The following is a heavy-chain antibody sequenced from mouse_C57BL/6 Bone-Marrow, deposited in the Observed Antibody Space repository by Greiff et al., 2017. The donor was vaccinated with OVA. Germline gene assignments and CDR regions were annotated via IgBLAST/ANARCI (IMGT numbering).Heavy chain of an antibody. CDR1: GYTFTSYW. CDR3: AREETTVVARWYFDV. Sequence: QVQLQQPGAELVRPGTSVKLSCKASGYTFTSYWMHWVKQRPGQGLEWIGVIDPSDSYTNYNQKFKGKATLTVDTSSSTAYMQLSSLPSEDSAVYYCAREETTVVARWYFDVWGTGTTVTVSS. V-gene: IGHV1-59*01. J-gene: IGHJ1*03. D-gene: IGHD1-1*01. CDR2: IDPSDSYT.